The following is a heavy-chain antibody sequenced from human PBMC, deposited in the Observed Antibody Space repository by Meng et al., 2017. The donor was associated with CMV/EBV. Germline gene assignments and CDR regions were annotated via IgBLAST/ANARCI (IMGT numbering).Heavy chain of an antibody. D-gene: IGHD6-19*01. CDR1: GFTFSSYS. CDR2: ISSSSSYI. CDR3: ARDRQWPSPGGWFDP. Sequence: GESLKISCAASGFTFSSYSMNWVRQAPGKGLEWGSSISSSSSYIYYADSLKGRFTISRDNAKNSLYLQMDSLRAEDTAVYYCARDRQWPSPGGWFDPWGQGTLVTVSS. J-gene: IGHJ5*02. V-gene: IGHV3-21*01.